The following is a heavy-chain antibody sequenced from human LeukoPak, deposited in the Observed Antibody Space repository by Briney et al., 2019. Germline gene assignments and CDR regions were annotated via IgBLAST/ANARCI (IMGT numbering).Heavy chain of an antibody. V-gene: IGHV3-30*04. D-gene: IGHD4-17*01. Sequence: PGGSLRLSCAASGFTFSSYAMHWVRQAPGKGLEWVAVISYDGSNKYYADSVKGRFTISRDNSKNTLYLQMNSLRAEDTAVYYCAKGTIDYGDYDFDYWGQGTLVTVSS. CDR3: AKGTIDYGDYDFDY. J-gene: IGHJ4*02. CDR2: ISYDGSNK. CDR1: GFTFSSYA.